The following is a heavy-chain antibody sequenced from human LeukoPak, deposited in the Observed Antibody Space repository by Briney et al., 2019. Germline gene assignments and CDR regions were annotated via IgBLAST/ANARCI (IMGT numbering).Heavy chain of an antibody. D-gene: IGHD4-23*01. CDR2: ISYDGSNK. CDR1: GFTFSSYV. CDR3: ARDQVVNNYFDY. Sequence: GGSLRLSCAASGFTFSSYVMSWVRQAPGKGLEWVAVISYDGSNKYYVDSVKGRFTISRDNSKNTLYLQMNSLRAEDTAVYYCARDQVVNNYFDYWGQGTLVTVSS. J-gene: IGHJ4*02. V-gene: IGHV3-30*03.